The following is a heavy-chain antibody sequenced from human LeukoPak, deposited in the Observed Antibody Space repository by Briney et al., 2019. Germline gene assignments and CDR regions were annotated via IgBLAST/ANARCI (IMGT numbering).Heavy chain of an antibody. D-gene: IGHD3-22*01. V-gene: IGHV4-61*02. J-gene: IGHJ3*02. CDR1: GDSISSGDYY. CDR2: ISSSGST. CDR3: ARGPYSYDSSGAFDI. Sequence: SETLSLTCTVSGDSISSGDYYWSWIRQPAGKGLEWIGRISSSGSTNYNPSLKSRVTISADTSKNQFSLKLSSVTAADTAVYFCARGPYSYDSSGAFDIWGQGTMVTVSS.